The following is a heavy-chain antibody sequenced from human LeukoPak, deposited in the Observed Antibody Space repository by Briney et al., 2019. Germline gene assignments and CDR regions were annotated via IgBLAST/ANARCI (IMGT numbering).Heavy chain of an antibody. V-gene: IGHV3-66*02. D-gene: IGHD5-24*01. J-gene: IGHJ4*02. CDR3: ARGIGRLREFDY. CDR1: GVTFGDDG. CDR2: IYSGGST. Sequence: VGSLRLSCTASGVTFGDDGWSWVRQAPGKGLEWVSVIYSGGSTYYADSVKGRFTISRDNSKNTLYLQMNSLRAEDTAVYYCARGIGRLREFDYRGQGTLVTVSS.